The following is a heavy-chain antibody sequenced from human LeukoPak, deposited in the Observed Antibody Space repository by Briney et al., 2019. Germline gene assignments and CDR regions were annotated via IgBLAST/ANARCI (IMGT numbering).Heavy chain of an antibody. V-gene: IGHV4-34*01. J-gene: IGHJ4*02. CDR2: INHSGST. CDR1: GGSFSGYY. Sequence: SETLSLTCAVYGGSFSGYYWSWIRQPPGKGLEWIGEINHSGSTNYNPSLKSRVTISVDTSKNQFSLKLSSVTAADTAVYYCARGLNYYYGSGSPFDYWGQGTLVTVSS. D-gene: IGHD3-10*01. CDR3: ARGLNYYYGSGSPFDY.